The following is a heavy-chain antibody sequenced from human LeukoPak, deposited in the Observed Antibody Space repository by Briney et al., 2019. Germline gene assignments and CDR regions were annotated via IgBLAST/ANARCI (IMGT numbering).Heavy chain of an antibody. J-gene: IGHJ6*03. V-gene: IGHV1-18*01. CDR1: GGTFSSYA. Sequence: ASVKVSCKASGGTFSSYAISWVRQAPGQGLEWMGWISAYNGNTNYAQKLQGRVTMTTDTSTSTAYMELRSLRSDDTAVYYCARHRADSSSWYDYYYYYMDVWGKGTTVTVSS. CDR3: ARHRADSSSWYDYYYYYMDV. D-gene: IGHD6-13*01. CDR2: ISAYNGNT.